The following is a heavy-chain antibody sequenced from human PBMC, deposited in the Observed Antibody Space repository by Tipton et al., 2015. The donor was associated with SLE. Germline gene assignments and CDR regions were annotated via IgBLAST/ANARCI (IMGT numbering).Heavy chain of an antibody. Sequence: TLSLTCTVSGGAISTFYWSWIRQSVGKGLEWIGRIYSSGRTNYNPSLKSRVTMSVDTSRKQFSLKLTSVTAADTAVYYCARRGWVDAFDIWGQGTMVIVSS. CDR2: IYSSGRT. CDR3: ARRGWVDAFDI. V-gene: IGHV4-4*07. D-gene: IGHD6-19*01. J-gene: IGHJ3*02. CDR1: GGAISTFY.